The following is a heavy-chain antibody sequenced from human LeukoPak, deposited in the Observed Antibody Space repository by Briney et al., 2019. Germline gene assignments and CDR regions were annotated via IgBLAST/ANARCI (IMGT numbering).Heavy chain of an antibody. CDR3: AKEGRLTVAAVVVENYFDY. J-gene: IGHJ4*02. V-gene: IGHV3-48*01. Sequence: GGSLRLSCAASGFTFSSYSMNWVRQAPGKGLEWVSHISSGSGSISYADSVKGRFTISRDNAKTTVYLQMNSLRTEDTAEYYCAKEGRLTVAAVVVENYFDYWGQGTPVTVSA. CDR2: ISSGSGSI. CDR1: GFTFSSYS. D-gene: IGHD3-22*01.